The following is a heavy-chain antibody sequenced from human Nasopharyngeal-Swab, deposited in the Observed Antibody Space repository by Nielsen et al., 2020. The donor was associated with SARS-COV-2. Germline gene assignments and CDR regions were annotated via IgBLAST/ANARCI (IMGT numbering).Heavy chain of an antibody. V-gene: IGHV4-61*02. CDR2: IYTSGST. CDR3: ARGGCSSTSCYEIDY. Sequence: GKGLEWIGRIYTSGSTNYNPSLKSRVTISEDTSKNLFSLKLSSVTAADTAVYYCARGGCSSTSCYEIDYWGQGTLVTVSS. D-gene: IGHD2-2*01. J-gene: IGHJ4*02.